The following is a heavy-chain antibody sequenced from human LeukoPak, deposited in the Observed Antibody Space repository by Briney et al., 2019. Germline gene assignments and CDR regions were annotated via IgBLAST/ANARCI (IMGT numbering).Heavy chain of an antibody. V-gene: IGHV4-4*09. Sequence: SETLSLTCSVSGGSISGYYWSWIRQPPGKALEWIGYIYSSGSTNFNPSLQSRVTISVDTSKNQFSLKLTSVTAADTAVYFCARLTFTTRPVDVWGKGTTVTASS. CDR3: ARLTFTTRPVDV. CDR2: IYSSGST. CDR1: GGSISGYY. D-gene: IGHD6-6*01. J-gene: IGHJ6*04.